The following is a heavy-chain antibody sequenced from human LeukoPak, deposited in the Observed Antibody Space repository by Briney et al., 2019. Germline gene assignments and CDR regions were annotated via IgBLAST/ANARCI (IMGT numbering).Heavy chain of an antibody. CDR3: ARGPAYYYDSSGSYDY. V-gene: IGHV1-2*02. D-gene: IGHD3-22*01. CDR2: INPKNGGS. J-gene: IGHJ4*02. CDR1: RYTFTGYY. Sequence: ASVKVSCKASRYTFTGYYMHWVRQAPGQGLEWVGWINPKNGGSNYAQKFQGRVTMTRDRSISTAYMELSRLTSDDTAVYYCARGPAYYYDSSGSYDYWGQGTLVTVSS.